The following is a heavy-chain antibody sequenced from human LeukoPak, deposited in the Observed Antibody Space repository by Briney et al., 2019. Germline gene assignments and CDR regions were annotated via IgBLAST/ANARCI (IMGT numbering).Heavy chain of an antibody. CDR2: ISAYNGNT. CDR1: GYTFTGYY. Sequence: GASVKVSCKASGYTFTGYYMHWVRQAPGQGLRWMGWISAYNGNTNYAQKLQGRVTMTTDTSTSTAYMELRSLRSDDTAVYYCARVLLDYYYYMDVWGKGTTVTISS. CDR3: ARVLLDYYYYMDV. J-gene: IGHJ6*03. D-gene: IGHD2-8*02. V-gene: IGHV1-18*04.